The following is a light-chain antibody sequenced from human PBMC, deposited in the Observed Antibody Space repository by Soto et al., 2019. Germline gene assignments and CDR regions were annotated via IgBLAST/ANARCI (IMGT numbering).Light chain of an antibody. V-gene: IGKV3D-20*02. CDR2: ATS. J-gene: IGKJ5*01. CDR3: QHRMNWPLT. Sequence: EIVLTQSPGTLSLSPGERATLSCRASQSVSSIYLAWYQQKPGQAPSLLIYATSSRATGIPDRFSGSGSGTDFSLTISRLEPEDFAVYYCQHRMNWPLTFGQGTRLEIK. CDR1: QSVSSIY.